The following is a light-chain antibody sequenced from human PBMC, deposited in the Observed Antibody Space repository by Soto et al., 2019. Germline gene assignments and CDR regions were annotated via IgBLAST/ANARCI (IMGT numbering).Light chain of an antibody. CDR2: EVN. CDR1: SSDVGGYNY. V-gene: IGLV2-8*01. CDR3: SSYTSSNTV. Sequence: QSVLTQPPSASGSPGQSVAISCTGTSSDVGGYNYVSWYQQHPGKAPKLMIYEVNKRPSGVPDRFSGSKSGNTASLTVSGLQAEDEADYYCSSYTSSNTVFGGGTKLTVL. J-gene: IGLJ3*02.